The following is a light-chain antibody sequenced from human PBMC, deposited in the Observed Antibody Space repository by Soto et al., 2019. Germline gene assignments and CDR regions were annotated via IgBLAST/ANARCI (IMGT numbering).Light chain of an antibody. CDR3: QQYGSSRPYS. Sequence: ETVLTQSPGTLSLSPGERATLSCRASQTISSNYIAWYQQKPGQAPRLLISGASSRATDIPDRFSGSGSGTDFTLTISSLEPEDFAVYYCQQYGSSRPYSFGQGTRLEIK. J-gene: IGKJ2*03. CDR2: GAS. V-gene: IGKV3-20*01. CDR1: QTISSNY.